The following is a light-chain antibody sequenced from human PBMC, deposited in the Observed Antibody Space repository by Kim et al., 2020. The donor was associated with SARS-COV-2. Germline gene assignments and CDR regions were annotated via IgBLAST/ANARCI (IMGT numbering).Light chain of an antibody. CDR2: DVS. V-gene: IGLV2-14*01. Sequence: SSLPPPSSFSFSPFPSLPLSCTGTSSDVGGYNYVSWYQQHPGKAPKLMIYDVSKRPSGVSNRFSGSKSGNTASLTISGLQAEDEADYYCSSYTSSSTYVFGTGTKVTVL. CDR3: SSYTSSSTYV. CDR1: SSDVGGYNY. J-gene: IGLJ1*01.